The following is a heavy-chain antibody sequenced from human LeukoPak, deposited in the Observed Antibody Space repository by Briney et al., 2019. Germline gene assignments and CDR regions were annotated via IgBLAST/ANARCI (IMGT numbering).Heavy chain of an antibody. V-gene: IGHV4-59*01. CDR2: VYNSENT. CDR1: GGSISIYY. D-gene: IGHD1-26*01. Sequence: SETLSLTCTISGGSISIYYWSWIRQPPGKGLEWIGYVYNSENTNYNPSLKSRATISADTSKNQFSLKLNSVTAADTAVYYCVRYRELHYWGQGILVTVFS. J-gene: IGHJ4*02. CDR3: VRYRELHY.